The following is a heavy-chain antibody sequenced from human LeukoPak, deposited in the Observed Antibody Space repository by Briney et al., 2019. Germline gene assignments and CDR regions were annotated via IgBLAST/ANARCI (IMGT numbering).Heavy chain of an antibody. Sequence: GGSLRLSCAASGFTFNRFWMSWVRQAPGKGLEWVSSITSGSSYIYYADSVKGRFTISRDNAKNSLYLQMNSLRAEDTAVYYCAKENSVTMIVVVLGNAFDIWGQGTMVTVSS. CDR2: ITSGSSYI. V-gene: IGHV3-21*01. J-gene: IGHJ3*02. D-gene: IGHD3-22*01. CDR3: AKENSVTMIVVVLGNAFDI. CDR1: GFTFNRFW.